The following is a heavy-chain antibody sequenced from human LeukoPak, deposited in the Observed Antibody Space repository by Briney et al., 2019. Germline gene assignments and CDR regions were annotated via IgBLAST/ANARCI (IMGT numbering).Heavy chain of an antibody. Sequence: SETLSLTCAVYGGSFSGYYWSWIRQPPGKGLEWIGEINHSGSTNYNPSLKSRVTISVDTSKNQFSLKLSSVTAADTAVYYCARVREYCSSTSCSVLHFDYWGQGTLVTVSS. CDR2: INHSGST. CDR3: ARVREYCSSTSCSVLHFDY. V-gene: IGHV4-34*01. D-gene: IGHD2-2*01. CDR1: GGSFSGYY. J-gene: IGHJ4*02.